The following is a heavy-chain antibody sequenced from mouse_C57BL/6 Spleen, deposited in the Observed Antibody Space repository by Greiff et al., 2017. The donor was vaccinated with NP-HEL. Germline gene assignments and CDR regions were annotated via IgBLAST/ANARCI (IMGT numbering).Heavy chain of an antibody. CDR2: ISSGSSTI. J-gene: IGHJ4*01. CDR1: GFTFSDYG. D-gene: IGHD2-2*01. V-gene: IGHV5-17*01. CDR3: ARKIYYGYDGYAMDY. Sequence: EVQGVESGGGLVKPGGSLKLSCAASGFTFSDYGMHWVRQAPEKGLEWVAYISSGSSTIYYADTVKGRFTISRDNAKNTLFLQMTSLRSEDTAMYYCARKIYYGYDGYAMDYWGQGTSVTVSS.